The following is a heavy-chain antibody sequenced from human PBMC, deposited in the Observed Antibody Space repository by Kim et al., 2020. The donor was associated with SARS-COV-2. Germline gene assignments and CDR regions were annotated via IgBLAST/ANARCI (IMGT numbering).Heavy chain of an antibody. CDR3: ARCHSNDWYIDY. D-gene: IGHD6-19*01. Sequence: GGSLRLSCAASGFTFSSYWMHWVRQAPGKGLVWVSHMNSDGSSTTYADSVKGRFTISRDNTKNTLYLQMNSLRAEDTAVYFCARCHSNDWYIDYWGQGTLVTVSS. CDR1: GFTFSSYW. V-gene: IGHV3-74*01. J-gene: IGHJ4*02. CDR2: MNSDGSST.